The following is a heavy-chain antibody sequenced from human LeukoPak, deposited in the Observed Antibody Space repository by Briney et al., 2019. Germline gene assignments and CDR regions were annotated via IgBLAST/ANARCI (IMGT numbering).Heavy chain of an antibody. V-gene: IGHV3-30-3*01. CDR3: ARYHSSGWYDYYGMDV. Sequence: PGGSLRLSCAASGFTFSDCSMHWVRQAPGKGLEWVAVISYDGITKYYADSVKGRFTISRDNAKNSLYLQMNSLRAEDTAVYYCARYHSSGWYDYYGMDVWGQGTTVTVSS. D-gene: IGHD6-19*01. J-gene: IGHJ6*02. CDR2: ISYDGITK. CDR1: GFTFSDCS.